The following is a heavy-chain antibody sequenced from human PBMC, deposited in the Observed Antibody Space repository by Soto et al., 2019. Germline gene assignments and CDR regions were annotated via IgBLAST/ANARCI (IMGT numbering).Heavy chain of an antibody. Sequence: QVQLVESGGGVVQPGRSLRLSCAASGFTFNNYGMHWVRQAPGKGLEWVAVISDDGSNEHYADSVKGRFTISRDNSKKTLYLQMNRLRGEDKAVYYCAKSKGLTPTSMAVGGKGTTVTVSS. J-gene: IGHJ6*04. V-gene: IGHV3-30*18. CDR2: ISDDGSNE. CDR3: AKSKGLTPTSMAV. CDR1: GFTFNNYG. D-gene: IGHD2-15*01.